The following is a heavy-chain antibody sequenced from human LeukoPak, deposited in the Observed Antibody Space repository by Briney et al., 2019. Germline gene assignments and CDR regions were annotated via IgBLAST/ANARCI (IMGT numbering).Heavy chain of an antibody. CDR2: ISSSSSYI. CDR1: GFTLSTYT. Sequence: GGSLRLSCAASGFTLSTYTMNWVRQAPGKGLEWVSSISSSSSYIYYADSVKGRFTISRDDAKNSLSLQMNSLRAEDTAVYFCARVGALSSSWLLYWGQGTLVTVSS. J-gene: IGHJ4*02. CDR3: ARVGALSSSWLLY. V-gene: IGHV3-21*01. D-gene: IGHD6-13*01.